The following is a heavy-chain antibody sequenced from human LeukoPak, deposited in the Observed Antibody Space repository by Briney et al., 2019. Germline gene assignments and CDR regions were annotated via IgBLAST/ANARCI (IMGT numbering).Heavy chain of an antibody. Sequence: ASVKVSCKASGYTFTSYGISWVRQTPGQGLEWMGWISAYNGNTNYAQKLQGRVTMTTDTSTSTAYMELRSLRSDDTAVYYCARTTVTTFYFDYWGQGTLVTVSS. CDR1: GYTFTSYG. V-gene: IGHV1-18*01. J-gene: IGHJ4*02. CDR2: ISAYNGNT. CDR3: ARTTVTTFYFDY. D-gene: IGHD4-17*01.